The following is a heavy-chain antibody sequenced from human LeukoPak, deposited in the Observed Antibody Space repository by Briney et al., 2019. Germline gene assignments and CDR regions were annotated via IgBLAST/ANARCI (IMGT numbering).Heavy chain of an antibody. J-gene: IGHJ4*02. D-gene: IGHD6-19*01. CDR2: ISSSSNYI. V-gene: IGHV3-21*03. CDR1: GFTFSSCD. CDR3: ARGTLGAWGW. Sequence: PGGSLSRSCAASGFTFSSCDMKWVRHAPGKGREWVSSISSSSNYIQYAESVKGRFTISRDNAKNSLYLQMNSLRAEDTAVYFYARGTLGAWGWWGQGTLVTVS.